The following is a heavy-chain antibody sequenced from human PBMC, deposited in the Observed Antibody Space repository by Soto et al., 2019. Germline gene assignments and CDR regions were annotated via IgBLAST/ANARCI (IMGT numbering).Heavy chain of an antibody. CDR1: GWSFTSYW. J-gene: IGHJ6*02. D-gene: IGHD3-10*01. CDR3: ARHPIGTMVRGVIPSYGYYYGMDV. Sequence: AALKISGKGSGWSFTSYWISCVRQMNGKGLEWMGRIDPSDSYTNYSPSFQGHVTISADKSISTAYLQWSSLKASDTAMYYCARHPIGTMVRGVIPSYGYYYGMDVWGQGTTVTVSS. V-gene: IGHV5-10-1*01. CDR2: IDPSDSYT.